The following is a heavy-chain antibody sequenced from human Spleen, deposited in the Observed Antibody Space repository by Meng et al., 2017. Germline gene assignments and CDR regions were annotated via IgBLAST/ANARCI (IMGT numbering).Heavy chain of an antibody. V-gene: IGHV1-69*06. CDR2: IIPIFGTA. D-gene: IGHD6-13*01. J-gene: IGHJ4*02. CDR3: ARDEDISAAGKLFGDY. CDR1: GYPFITYG. Sequence: HVQLVRTGAEAKKPGASVKVSCKASGYPFITYGITWVRQAPGQGLEWMGGIIPIFGTANYAQKFQGRVTITADKSTSTAYMELRSLRSDDTAVYYCARDEDISAAGKLFGDYWGQGTLVTVSS.